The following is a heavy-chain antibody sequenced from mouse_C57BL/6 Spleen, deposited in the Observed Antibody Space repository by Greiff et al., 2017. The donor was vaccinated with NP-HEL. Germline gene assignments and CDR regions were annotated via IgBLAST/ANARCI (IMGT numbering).Heavy chain of an antibody. D-gene: IGHD2-3*01. CDR2: ILPGSGST. CDR3: ARRALYDGYYERAMDY. CDR1: GYTFTGYW. J-gene: IGHJ4*01. Sequence: QVQLQQSGAELMKPGASVKLSCKATGYTFTGYWIEWVKQRPGHGLEWIGEILPGSGSTNYNEKFKGKATFTADTSSNTAYMQLSSLTTEDSAIYYCARRALYDGYYERAMDYWGQGTSVTVSS. V-gene: IGHV1-9*01.